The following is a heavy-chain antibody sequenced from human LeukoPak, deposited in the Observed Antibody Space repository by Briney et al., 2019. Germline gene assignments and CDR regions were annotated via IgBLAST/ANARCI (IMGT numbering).Heavy chain of an antibody. CDR2: FSGSGGST. D-gene: IGHD2/OR15-2a*01. Sequence: PGGSLRLSCAASGFTFSNYAMSWVRQAPGKGLAWVSSFSGSGGSTYYADSVKGRFTISRDNSKNTLYLQMNSLKIEDTAVYYCTRSFADWGQGTLVTVSS. J-gene: IGHJ4*02. CDR3: TRSFAD. V-gene: IGHV3-23*01. CDR1: GFTFSNYA.